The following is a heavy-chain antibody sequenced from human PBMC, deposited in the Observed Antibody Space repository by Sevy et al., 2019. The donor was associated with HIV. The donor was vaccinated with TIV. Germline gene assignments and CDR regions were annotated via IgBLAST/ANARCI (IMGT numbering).Heavy chain of an antibody. CDR2: IYTSGST. Sequence: SENLSLTCTVSGGSISSYYWSWIRQPAGKGLEWIGRIYTSGSTNYNPSLKSRVTMSVDTSKNQYSLKLSSVTVADTAVYYCARSTAYCSSTSCPYYYYYGMDVWGQGTTVTVSS. J-gene: IGHJ6*02. CDR1: GGSISSYY. D-gene: IGHD2-2*01. V-gene: IGHV4-4*07. CDR3: ARSTAYCSSTSCPYYYYYGMDV.